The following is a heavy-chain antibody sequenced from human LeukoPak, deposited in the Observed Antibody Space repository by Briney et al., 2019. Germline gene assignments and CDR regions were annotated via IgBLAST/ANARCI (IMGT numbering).Heavy chain of an antibody. CDR3: ARGGHDYGGNSHFDY. CDR1: GYTFTGYY. J-gene: IGHJ4*02. CDR2: INPNSGGT. V-gene: IGHV1-2*02. Sequence: ASVKVSCKASGYTFTGYYMHWVRQAPGQGLEWMGWINPNSGGTNYAQKFQGRVTMTRDTSISTAYMELSRLRSDDTAVYYCARGGHDYGGNSHFDYWGQGTLVTVSS. D-gene: IGHD4-23*01.